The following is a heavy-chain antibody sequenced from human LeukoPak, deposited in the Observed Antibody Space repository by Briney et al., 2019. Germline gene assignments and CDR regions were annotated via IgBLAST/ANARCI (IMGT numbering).Heavy chain of an antibody. CDR2: ISGSGGST. D-gene: IGHD6-6*01. CDR3: AKDRLEYSSSYDFDY. CDR1: GFTFSSYA. J-gene: IGHJ4*02. V-gene: IGHV3-23*01. Sequence: GGSLRFSCAASGFTFSSYAMSWVRQAPGKGLEWVSAISGSGGSTYYADSVKGRFTISRDNSKNTLYLQMNSLRAEDTAVYYCAKDRLEYSSSYDFDYWGQGTLVTVSS.